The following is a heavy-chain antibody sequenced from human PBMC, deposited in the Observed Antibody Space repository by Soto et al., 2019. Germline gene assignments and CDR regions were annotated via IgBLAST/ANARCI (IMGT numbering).Heavy chain of an antibody. CDR2: IYYSGST. V-gene: IGHV4-61*05. Sequence: SETLSLTCTVSGGSISSSSYYWGWIRQPPGKGLEWIGYIYYSGSTNYNPSLKSRVTISVDTSKNQFSLKLSSVTAADTAVYYCASTRNYFDYWGQGTLVTVLL. CDR1: GGSISSSSYY. J-gene: IGHJ4*02. D-gene: IGHD3-3*01. CDR3: ASTRNYFDY.